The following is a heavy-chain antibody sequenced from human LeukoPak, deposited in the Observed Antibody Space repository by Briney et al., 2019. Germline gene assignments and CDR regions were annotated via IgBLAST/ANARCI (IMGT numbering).Heavy chain of an antibody. V-gene: IGHV1-24*01. CDR3: APGHEYGLLDY. J-gene: IGHJ4*02. Sequence: ASVKVSCKVSGYSLSELTMHWVRHAPGKGLEWMGGFDPGMAETIYAEKFQRRITMTEDTSTDTAYMELSSLRSEDTAVYYCAPGHEYGLLDYWGQGTLVTVSS. D-gene: IGHD4-17*01. CDR1: GYSLSELT. CDR2: FDPGMAET.